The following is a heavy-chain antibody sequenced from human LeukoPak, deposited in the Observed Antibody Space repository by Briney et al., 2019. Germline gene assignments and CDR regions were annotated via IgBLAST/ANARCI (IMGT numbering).Heavy chain of an antibody. CDR3: ARVYSSGWYDS. J-gene: IGHJ5*01. V-gene: IGHV3-64*01. D-gene: IGHD6-19*01. Sequence: PGGSLRLSCAASGFTFSSYAMHWVRQAAGKGLECVSAISSNGGGTYYANSVKGRFTISRDNSKNALYLQMGSLRAEDMAVYYCARVYSSGWYDSWGRGALVTVSS. CDR1: GFTFSSYA. CDR2: ISSNGGGT.